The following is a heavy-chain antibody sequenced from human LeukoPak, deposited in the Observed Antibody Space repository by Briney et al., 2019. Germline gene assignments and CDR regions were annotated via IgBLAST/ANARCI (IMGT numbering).Heavy chain of an antibody. CDR3: ARAPLIGDYLWFDP. CDR1: GGSISSSSYY. D-gene: IGHD4-17*01. J-gene: IGHJ5*02. Sequence: KASETLSLTCTVSGGSISSSSYYWGWIRQPPGKGLEWIGSIYYSGSTYYNPSLKSRVTISVDTSKNQFSLKLSSVTAADTAVYYCARAPLIGDYLWFDPWGQGTLVTVSS. V-gene: IGHV4-39*07. CDR2: IYYSGST.